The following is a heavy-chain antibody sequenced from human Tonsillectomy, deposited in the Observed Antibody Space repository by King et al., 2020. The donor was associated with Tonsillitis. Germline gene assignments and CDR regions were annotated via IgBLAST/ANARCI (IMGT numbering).Heavy chain of an antibody. CDR2: IFYSGNT. Sequence: QLQESVPGLVKPSETLSLTCTVSGDSISSYYWSWIRQPPGKGLEWIGYIFYSGNTNYNPSLKSRGTISVDTSKNQFSLKLSSVTAADTAVYYCARGVTSYSYCYMDVWGKGTTVTVSS. CDR3: ARGVTSYSYCYMDV. D-gene: IGHD5/OR15-5a*01. CDR1: GDSISSYY. J-gene: IGHJ6*03. V-gene: IGHV4-59*01.